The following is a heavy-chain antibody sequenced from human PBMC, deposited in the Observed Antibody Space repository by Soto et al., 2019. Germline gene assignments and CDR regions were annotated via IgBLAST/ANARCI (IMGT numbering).Heavy chain of an antibody. CDR2: ISTYDGNT. Sequence: SVKVSCKASGYSFTIYGITWVRQAPGQGLEWMGWISTYDGNTNYAQNFQGRVSMARDTSTSTAYMELRSLRSDDTAVYYCARDRGRSCIGGICPFDYWGQGTLVTVSS. V-gene: IGHV1-18*01. CDR1: GYSFTIYG. D-gene: IGHD2-15*01. J-gene: IGHJ4*02. CDR3: ARDRGRSCIGGICPFDY.